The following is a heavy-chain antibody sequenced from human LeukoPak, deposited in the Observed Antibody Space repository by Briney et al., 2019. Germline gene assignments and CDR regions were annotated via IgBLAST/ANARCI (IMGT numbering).Heavy chain of an antibody. Sequence: GGSLRLSCAASGFTFSSYWMSWVRQAPGKGLEWVANIKQDGSEKYYVDSVKGRFTISRDNAKNSLYLQMNSLRAEDTAVYYCARDRGPGSDDYFDYWGQGTLVTVSS. CDR3: ARDRGPGSDDYFDY. V-gene: IGHV3-7*01. J-gene: IGHJ4*02. CDR1: GFTFSSYW. D-gene: IGHD3-10*01. CDR2: IKQDGSEK.